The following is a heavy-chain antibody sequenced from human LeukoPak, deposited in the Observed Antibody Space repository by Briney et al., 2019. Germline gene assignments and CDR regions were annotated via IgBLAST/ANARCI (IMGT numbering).Heavy chain of an antibody. J-gene: IGHJ4*02. V-gene: IGHV3-74*01. D-gene: IGHD1-26*01. Sequence: GGSLRLSCAASGFTFSSYWMHWVRQAPGKGLVWVSRINTDGSSTSYADSVKGRFTISRDNAKNTLYLQMNSLRAEDTAVYYCARESQEWELLLYWGQGTLVTVSS. CDR1: GFTFSSYW. CDR2: INTDGSST. CDR3: ARESQEWELLLY.